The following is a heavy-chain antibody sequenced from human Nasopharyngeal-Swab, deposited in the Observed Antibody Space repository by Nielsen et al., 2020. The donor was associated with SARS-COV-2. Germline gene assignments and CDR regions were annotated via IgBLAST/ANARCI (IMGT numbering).Heavy chain of an antibody. CDR2: IDPSDSYS. V-gene: IGHV5-10-1*01. J-gene: IGHJ4*02. CDR3: VGHSSTGTYAFAN. Sequence: KVSCKASGYSFATYWITWVRQMSVKVLEWMGRIDPSDSYSMYSPSFQGHVTFSADKSTSTAFLEWSSLKASDTAMYYCVGHSSTGTYAFANWGQGTLVTVSS. D-gene: IGHD1-1*01. CDR1: GYSFATYW.